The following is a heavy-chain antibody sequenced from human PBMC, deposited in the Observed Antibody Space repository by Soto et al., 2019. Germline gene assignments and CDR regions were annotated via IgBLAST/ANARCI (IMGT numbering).Heavy chain of an antibody. J-gene: IGHJ6*02. CDR1: GYTFTGYY. D-gene: IGHD5-12*01. Sequence: ASGKVSCKASGYTFTGYYMHWVRQAPGQGLEWMGWINPNSGGTNYAQKFQGWVTMTRDTSISTAYMELSRLRSDDTAVYYCARDSRILWLAHSTQPPKYRMDVWGQGTTVTVSS. CDR2: INPNSGGT. CDR3: ARDSRILWLAHSTQPPKYRMDV. V-gene: IGHV1-2*04.